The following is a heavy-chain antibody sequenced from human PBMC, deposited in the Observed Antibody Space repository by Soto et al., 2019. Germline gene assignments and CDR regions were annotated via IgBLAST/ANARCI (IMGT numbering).Heavy chain of an antibody. CDR3: AHLRYCIITSCEPPKTCYFDL. J-gene: IGHJ2*01. CDR2: IYWDDDK. CDR1: GFSLSTSGVG. V-gene: IGHV2-5*02. D-gene: IGHD2-2*01. Sequence: QITLKESGPTLVKPTQTLTLTCTFSGFSLSTSGVGVGWIRQPPGKALEWLALIYWDDDKRYSPSLKSRLTITKYTSEXXVXLXXTNMDPVDTATYYCAHLRYCIITSCEPPKTCYFDLWGRGTLVTVSS.